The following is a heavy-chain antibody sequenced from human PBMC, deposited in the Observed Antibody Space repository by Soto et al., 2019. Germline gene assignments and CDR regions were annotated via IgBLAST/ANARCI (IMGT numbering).Heavy chain of an antibody. CDR3: AKDLTRQLAYWLDP. D-gene: IGHD6-6*01. V-gene: IGHV1-2*02. CDR2: INAHSGGT. Sequence: ASVKVSCKASGFSFTGYYIHWLRQAPGQGLEWMGWINAHSGGTEYAQKFQGRVTLTRDTSIATAYLTLTSLTSDDTALYYCAKDLTRQLAYWLDPWGQGTQVTV. J-gene: IGHJ5*02. CDR1: GFSFTGYY.